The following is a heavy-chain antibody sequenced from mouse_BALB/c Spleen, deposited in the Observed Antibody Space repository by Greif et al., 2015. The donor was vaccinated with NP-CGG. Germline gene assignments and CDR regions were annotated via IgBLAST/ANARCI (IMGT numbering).Heavy chain of an antibody. CDR1: GYAFTSYN. J-gene: IGHJ2*01. CDR2: IDPYSGGA. CDR3: ARSPLTGNFDY. Sequence: EVQLQQSGPELVKPGASVKVSCKTSGYAFTSYNMFWVKQSHGKSLEWIGYIDPYSGGASYNQKFKGKATLTVDKSSSTAYMHLNSLTSEDSAVYYCARSPLTGNFDYWGQGPTLTVSS. D-gene: IGHD4-1*01. V-gene: IGHV1S135*01.